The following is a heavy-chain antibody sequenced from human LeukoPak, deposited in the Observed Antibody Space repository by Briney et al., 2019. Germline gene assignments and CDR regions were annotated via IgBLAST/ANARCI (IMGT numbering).Heavy chain of an antibody. CDR2: IKLSGRT. J-gene: IGHJ4*02. V-gene: IGHV4-34*01. CDR1: GASVSGYY. Sequence: SASLSPTRAVYGASVSGYYGGSIRQPPGKGLEWIGEIKLSGRTTSNPSLKSRVTISVDTSKNQFSLKLSSVTAADPAVYYCARSVFRPRGSGSRYFDSWGQGTLVTVSS. D-gene: IGHD3-10*01. CDR3: ARSVFRPRGSGSRYFDS.